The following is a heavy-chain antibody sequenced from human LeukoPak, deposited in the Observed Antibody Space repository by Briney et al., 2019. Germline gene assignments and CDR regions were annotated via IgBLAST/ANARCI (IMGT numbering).Heavy chain of an antibody. D-gene: IGHD5-18*01. CDR1: GSTFSSYA. V-gene: IGHV3-23*01. J-gene: IGHJ4*02. Sequence: SGGSLRLSCAASGSTFSSYAMSWIRQAPGKGLEWVSAISASGGSTNYADSVKGRFTISRDNSKNTLYLQMNSLRAEDTAVYYCAKVDSGYSYGSVDYWGQGTLVTVSS. CDR3: AKVDSGYSYGSVDY. CDR2: ISASGGST.